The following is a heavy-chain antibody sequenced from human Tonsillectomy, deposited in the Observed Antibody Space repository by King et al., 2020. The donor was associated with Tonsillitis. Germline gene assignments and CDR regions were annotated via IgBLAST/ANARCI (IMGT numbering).Heavy chain of an antibody. Sequence: VQLVESGGGLVKPGGSLRLSCAASGFTFSSYIMNWVRQAPGKGLEWVSSISSSSSYIYFADSLKGRFTISRDNAKNSLYLQMNSLKAEDTAVYYCARDDYGVLFDPWGQGTLVTVSS. CDR1: GFTFSSYI. CDR3: ARDDYGVLFDP. D-gene: IGHD4-17*01. V-gene: IGHV3-21*01. J-gene: IGHJ5*02. CDR2: ISSSSSYI.